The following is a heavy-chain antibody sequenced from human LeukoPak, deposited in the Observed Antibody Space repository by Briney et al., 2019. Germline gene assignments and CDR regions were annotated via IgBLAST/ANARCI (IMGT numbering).Heavy chain of an antibody. J-gene: IGHJ4*02. Sequence: GGSLGLSCAASGFTFSSYWMSWVRQAPGKGLEWVANIKQDGSEKYYVDSVKGRFTISRDNAKNSLYLQMNRLRAEDTAVYYCAREPRTGQQLDYFDYWGQGTLVTVSS. D-gene: IGHD6-13*01. CDR1: GFTFSSYW. CDR3: AREPRTGQQLDYFDY. CDR2: IKQDGSEK. V-gene: IGHV3-7*01.